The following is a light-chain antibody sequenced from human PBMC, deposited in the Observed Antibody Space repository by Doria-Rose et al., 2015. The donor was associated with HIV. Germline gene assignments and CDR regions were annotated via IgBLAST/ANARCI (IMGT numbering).Light chain of an antibody. Sequence: VLTQPPGTLSLSPGERATLSCRASQSVSSTYLAWYQQRPGQAPRLLIYGASSRATGIPDRFSGSGSGTDFTLTINRLEPEDFAVYYCQQYYSPPPPFGQGTRLEIK. CDR3: QQYYSPPPP. CDR1: QSVSSTY. V-gene: IGKV3-20*01. J-gene: IGKJ5*01. CDR2: GAS.